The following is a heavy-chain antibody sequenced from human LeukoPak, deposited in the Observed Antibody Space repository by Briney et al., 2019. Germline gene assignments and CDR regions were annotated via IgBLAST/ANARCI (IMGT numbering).Heavy chain of an antibody. Sequence: ASVKVSCKAAGYPFISFGISWVRQAPGQGLEWMGWISAYNGKTEFAQRFQDRVTMTTDTSTTTAYMELRSLRSDDTAMYYCARDHERNYGGNDYWGQGTLVTVSS. CDR3: ARDHERNYGGNDY. J-gene: IGHJ4*02. V-gene: IGHV1-18*01. D-gene: IGHD4-23*01. CDR1: GYPFISFG. CDR2: ISAYNGKT.